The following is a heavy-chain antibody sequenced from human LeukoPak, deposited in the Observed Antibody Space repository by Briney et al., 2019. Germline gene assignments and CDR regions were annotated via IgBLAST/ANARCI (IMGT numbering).Heavy chain of an antibody. D-gene: IGHD4-17*01. Sequence: SETLSLTCTVSGGSISSYYWSWIRQPPGKGLEWIGYIYYSGSTNYNPSLKSRVTISVDTSKNQFSLKLSSVTAADTAAYYCARHLGDTVTTSDAFDIWGQGTMVTVSS. CDR3: ARHLGDTVTTSDAFDI. J-gene: IGHJ3*02. V-gene: IGHV4-59*08. CDR2: IYYSGST. CDR1: GGSISSYY.